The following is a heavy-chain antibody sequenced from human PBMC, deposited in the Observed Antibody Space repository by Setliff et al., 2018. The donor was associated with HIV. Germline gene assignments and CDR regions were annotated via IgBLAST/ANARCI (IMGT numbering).Heavy chain of an antibody. D-gene: IGHD3-22*01. CDR3: ATGRHYYDSSDYPANPFDV. Sequence: ASVKVSCKASGGIFINSAFTWVRQAPGQGLEWMGSIIPIFNRGNYAQKFQSRVTITADESTSTAYMELSSLRSEDTAVYFCATGRHYYDSSDYPANPFDVLGQGTMVTVSS. V-gene: IGHV1-69*13. J-gene: IGHJ3*01. CDR2: IIPIFNRG. CDR1: GGIFINSA.